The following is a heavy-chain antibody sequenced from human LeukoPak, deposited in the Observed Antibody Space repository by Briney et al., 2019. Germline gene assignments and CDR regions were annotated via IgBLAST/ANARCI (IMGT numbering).Heavy chain of an antibody. CDR3: AKDMGEAADYYFDY. D-gene: IGHD6-13*01. J-gene: IGHJ4*02. Sequence: GGSLRLSCAASGFTFDDYAMHWVRQAPGKGLEWVSGISWNSGSIGYADSVKGRFTISRDNAKNSLYLQMNSLRAEDSALHYCAKDMGEAADYYFDYWGQGTLVTVSS. V-gene: IGHV3-9*01. CDR1: GFTFDDYA. CDR2: ISWNSGSI.